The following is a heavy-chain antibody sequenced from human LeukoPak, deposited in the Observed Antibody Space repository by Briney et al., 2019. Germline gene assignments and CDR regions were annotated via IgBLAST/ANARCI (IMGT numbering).Heavy chain of an antibody. CDR1: GYTFTGYY. Sequence: ASVKVSCKASGYTFTGYYIHWVRQAPGQGLEWMGWINPNSGGTNYAQKFQGRVTMTRDTSISTAYMELSRLTSDDTAVYYCARVYGSGEFDYWGQGTLVTVSS. D-gene: IGHD1-26*01. J-gene: IGHJ4*02. CDR3: ARVYGSGEFDY. V-gene: IGHV1-2*02. CDR2: INPNSGGT.